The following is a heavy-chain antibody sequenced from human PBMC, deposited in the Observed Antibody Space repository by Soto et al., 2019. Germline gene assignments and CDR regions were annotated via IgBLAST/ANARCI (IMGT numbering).Heavy chain of an antibody. Sequence: QVRLKESGPKRVRPSQTLSLTCSVSGVSINRGDSSWSWIRQSPGRGLEWIGSIYYNGDTNYNPSRGSRVTMSVYTSKNQFFLDLQSVVAADTAVYFCAREGVDIVQVPDYWGQGTLITVSS. CDR3: AREGVDIVQVPDY. CDR1: GVSINRGDSS. D-gene: IGHD2-15*01. J-gene: IGHJ4*02. CDR2: IYYNGDT. V-gene: IGHV4-30-4*01.